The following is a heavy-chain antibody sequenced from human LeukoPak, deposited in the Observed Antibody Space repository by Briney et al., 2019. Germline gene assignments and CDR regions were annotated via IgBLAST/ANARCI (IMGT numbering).Heavy chain of an antibody. V-gene: IGHV3-23*01. CDR3: PKDIRSSLYYFQD. Sequence: GGSLRLSCAASGFTFSIYAMTWVRQATGKGLELVYTISGSGDRTYYADSGRGRFTISRDDSRNSLHVQLKRLSADDTAVEYCPKDIRSSLYYFQDWGQGTLVTVSS. D-gene: IGHD6-13*01. CDR2: ISGSGDRT. J-gene: IGHJ1*01. CDR1: GFTFSIYA.